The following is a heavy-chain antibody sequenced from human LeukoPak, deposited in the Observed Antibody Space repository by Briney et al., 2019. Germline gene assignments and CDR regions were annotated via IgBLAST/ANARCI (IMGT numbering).Heavy chain of an antibody. CDR3: AKEVKANIGVAEY. J-gene: IGHJ4*02. D-gene: IGHD6-19*01. Sequence: PGGSLRLSCAASGFIFSSYAMSWVRQAPGKGLEWASAISGSGGSTYYTDSVKGRFTISRDNSKNSVYLQMNSLKAEDTAIYYCAKEVKANIGVAEYWGQGTLVTVSS. V-gene: IGHV3-23*01. CDR2: ISGSGGST. CDR1: GFIFSSYA.